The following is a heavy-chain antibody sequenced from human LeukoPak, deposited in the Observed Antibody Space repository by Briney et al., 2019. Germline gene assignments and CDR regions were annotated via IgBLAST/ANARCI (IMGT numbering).Heavy chain of an antibody. J-gene: IGHJ3*02. CDR2: INHSGST. CDR1: GGSFSGYY. CDR3: ARRKSLRSPTPRGILDAFDI. D-gene: IGHD2/OR15-2a*01. V-gene: IGHV4-34*01. Sequence: SETLSLTCAVYGGSFSGYYWSWIRQPPGKGLEWIGEINHSGSTNYNPSPKSRVTISVDTSKNQFSLKLSSVTAADTAVYYCARRKSLRSPTPRGILDAFDIWGQGTMVTVSS.